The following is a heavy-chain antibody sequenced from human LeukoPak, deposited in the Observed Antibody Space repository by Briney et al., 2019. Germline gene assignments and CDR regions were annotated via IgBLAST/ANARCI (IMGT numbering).Heavy chain of an antibody. CDR1: GYSISSGYY. CDR3: ARVVQSTDSSGFYLPEYFQH. J-gene: IGHJ1*01. Sequence: SETLSLTCTVSGYSISSGYYWSWIRQPPGKGLERIGEINHSGSTNYNPSLKSRVTISVDTSKNQFSLKLSSVTAADTAVYYCARVVQSTDSSGFYLPEYFQHWGQGTLVTVSS. V-gene: IGHV4-38-2*02. D-gene: IGHD3-22*01. CDR2: INHSGST.